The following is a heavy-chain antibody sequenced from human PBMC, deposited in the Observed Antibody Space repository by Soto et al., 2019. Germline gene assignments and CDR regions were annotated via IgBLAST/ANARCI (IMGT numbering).Heavy chain of an antibody. CDR2: ISGSGGSK. Sequence: EVQLLESGGGLVQPGGSLRLSCAASGFTFSSYAMSWVRQAPGKGLEWVSAISGSGGSKYYADSVKGRFTISRDNSKNTMYLQMNSLSAEDTAVDYCANGPPREGATWSPFGYWGQGTLVTVSS. CDR3: ANGPPREGATWSPFGY. CDR1: GFTFSSYA. J-gene: IGHJ4*02. D-gene: IGHD1-26*01. V-gene: IGHV3-23*01.